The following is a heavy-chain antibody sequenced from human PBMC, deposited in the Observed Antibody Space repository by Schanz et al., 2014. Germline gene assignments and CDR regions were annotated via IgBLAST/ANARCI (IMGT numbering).Heavy chain of an antibody. V-gene: IGHV1-2*06. Sequence: QVQLVQSGAEVKKPGASVKVSCKASGYTFTDYHIHWVRQAPGQGLEWMGRINPNSGGTNFAQKFQGRVTMTRDTSISTVYMELSRLRSDDTAVYYCAREGTVIRGLSGWFDPWGQGTLVTVSS. D-gene: IGHD3-10*01. J-gene: IGHJ5*02. CDR3: AREGTVIRGLSGWFDP. CDR2: INPNSGGT. CDR1: GYTFTDYH.